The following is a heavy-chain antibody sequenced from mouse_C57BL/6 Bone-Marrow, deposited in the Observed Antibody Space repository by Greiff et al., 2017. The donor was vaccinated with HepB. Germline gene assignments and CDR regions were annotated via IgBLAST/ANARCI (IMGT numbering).Heavy chain of an antibody. CDR3: ARLDYEAY. V-gene: IGHV5-12*01. J-gene: IGHJ3*01. D-gene: IGHD2-4*01. CDR2: ISNGGGST. Sequence: EVKVVESGGGLVQPGGSLKLSCAASGFTFSDYYMYWVRQTPEKRLEWVAYISNGGGSTYYPDTVKGRFTISRDNAKNTLYLQMSRLKSEDTAMYYCARLDYEAYWGQGTLVTVSA. CDR1: GFTFSDYY.